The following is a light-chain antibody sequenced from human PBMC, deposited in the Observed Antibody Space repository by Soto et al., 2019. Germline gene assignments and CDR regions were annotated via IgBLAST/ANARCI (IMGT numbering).Light chain of an antibody. V-gene: IGLV2-11*01. Sequence: QSVLTQPRSVSGSPGQSVTISCTGTSSDVGGYTHVSWYQQHPGKAPKLIIYDVTERPSGVPARFSGSKSGNTASLTISGLQAEDEADYYCCSYAGSYTYVFGTGTKVTVI. CDR2: DVT. CDR1: SSDVGGYTH. J-gene: IGLJ1*01. CDR3: CSYAGSYTYV.